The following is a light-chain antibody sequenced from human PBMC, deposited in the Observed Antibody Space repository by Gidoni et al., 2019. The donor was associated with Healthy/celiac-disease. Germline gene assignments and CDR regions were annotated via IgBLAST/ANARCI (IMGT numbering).Light chain of an antibody. CDR2: AAS. CDR1: QGISSY. Sequence: DIQWTQAPAFRSASVGDRVTITCRASQGISSYLAWYQQKPGKAPKLLIYAASTLQSGVPSMFSGSGSGTEFTLTISSLQPEDFATYYCQQLNSYLSWTFGQGTKVEIK. J-gene: IGKJ1*01. V-gene: IGKV1-9*01. CDR3: QQLNSYLSWT.